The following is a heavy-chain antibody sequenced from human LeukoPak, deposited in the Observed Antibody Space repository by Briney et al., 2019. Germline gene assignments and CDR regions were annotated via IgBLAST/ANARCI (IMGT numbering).Heavy chain of an antibody. V-gene: IGHV3-23*01. Sequence: PGGCLRLSCAASGFTFSTYAMNWVRQAPGKGLEWVSGISGSGDSTYYADSVKGRFTISRDNSKNTLYLQMNSLRAEDTAVYYCAKDRRSVTPYYSDYWGQGTLVTVSS. CDR3: AKDRRSVTPYYSDY. CDR2: ISGSGDST. J-gene: IGHJ4*02. D-gene: IGHD2-21*02. CDR1: GFTFSTYA.